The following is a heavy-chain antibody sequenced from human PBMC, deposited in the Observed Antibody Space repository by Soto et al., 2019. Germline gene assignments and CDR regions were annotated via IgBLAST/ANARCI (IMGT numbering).Heavy chain of an antibody. V-gene: IGHV4-30-2*02. D-gene: IGHD3-22*01. CDR1: GGSISSGGYS. J-gene: IGHJ5*02. CDR3: ARAYYDASGYGLDP. CDR2: IYHSGST. Sequence: SETLSLTXAVSGGSISSGGYSWSWIRQPPGKGLEWIGYIYHSGSTYYNPSLKSRVTISVDTSKNQFSLSLNSVTAADTAVYYCARAYYDASGYGLDPWGQGTLVTVSS.